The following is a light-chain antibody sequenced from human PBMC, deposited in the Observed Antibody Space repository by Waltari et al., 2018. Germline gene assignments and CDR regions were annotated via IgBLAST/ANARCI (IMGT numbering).Light chain of an antibody. CDR3: QQYFDTPS. V-gene: IGKV4-1*01. CDR1: QSLLYRANNKNY. J-gene: IGKJ3*01. CDR2: WAS. Sequence: DIVMTQSPDSLAVSLGERATIKCKSGQSLLYRANNKNYLAWYQQKPGQPPKRLIYWASTRDSGGPDRFSGSVSGTDFTLTISSLQAADVAVYYCQQYFDTPSFGPGTKVEIK.